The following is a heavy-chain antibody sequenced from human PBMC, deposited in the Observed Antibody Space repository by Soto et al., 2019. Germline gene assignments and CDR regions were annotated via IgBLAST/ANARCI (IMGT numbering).Heavy chain of an antibody. Sequence: EASVKVSCKASGYTFTGYYMHWVRQAPGQGLEWMGWINPNSGGTNYAQKFQGRVTMTRDTSISTAYMELSRLRSDDTAVYYCASEIGYCTNGVCLIDYWGQGTLVTVSS. V-gene: IGHV1-2*02. CDR2: INPNSGGT. CDR1: GYTFTGYY. CDR3: ASEIGYCTNGVCLIDY. D-gene: IGHD2-8*01. J-gene: IGHJ4*02.